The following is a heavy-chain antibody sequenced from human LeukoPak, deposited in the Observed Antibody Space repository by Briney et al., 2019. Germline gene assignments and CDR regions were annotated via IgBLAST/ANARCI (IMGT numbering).Heavy chain of an antibody. J-gene: IGHJ4*02. CDR1: GYTFTGYY. D-gene: IGHD1-26*01. CDR2: INPNSGGT. V-gene: IGHV1-2*02. Sequence: GASVTVSCKASGYTFTGYYMHWVRQAPGQGLEWMGWINPNSGGTNYAQKFQGRVTMTRDTSISTAYMELSRLRSDDTAVYYCARELVGATTPDYWGQGTLVTVSS. CDR3: ARELVGATTPDY.